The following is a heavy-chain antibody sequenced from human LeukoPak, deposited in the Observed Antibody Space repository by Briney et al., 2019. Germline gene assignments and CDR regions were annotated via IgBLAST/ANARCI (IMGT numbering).Heavy chain of an antibody. Sequence: SETLSLTCAVSGGSISSSNWWSWVRQPPGKGLEWIGEIYHSGSTNYNPSLKSRVTISVDKSKNQFSLKLSSVTAADTAVYYCARIQLDSSSWYSGIDYWGQGTLVTVSS. CDR1: GGSISSSNW. D-gene: IGHD6-13*01. V-gene: IGHV4-4*02. CDR2: IYHSGST. J-gene: IGHJ4*02. CDR3: ARIQLDSSSWYSGIDY.